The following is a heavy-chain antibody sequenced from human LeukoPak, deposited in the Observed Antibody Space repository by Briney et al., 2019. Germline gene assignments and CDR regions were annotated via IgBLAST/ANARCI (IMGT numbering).Heavy chain of an antibody. V-gene: IGHV4-34*01. Sequence: SETLSLTCAVYGGSFSGYYWSWIRQPPGKGLEWIGEINHSGSTNYNPSLKSRVTISVDTSKNQFSLKLSSVTAADTAVYYCARVGSSSSIYYYYYYMDVWGKGTTVTVSS. D-gene: IGHD3-10*01. J-gene: IGHJ6*03. CDR3: ARVGSSSSIYYYYYYMDV. CDR2: INHSGST. CDR1: GGSFSGYY.